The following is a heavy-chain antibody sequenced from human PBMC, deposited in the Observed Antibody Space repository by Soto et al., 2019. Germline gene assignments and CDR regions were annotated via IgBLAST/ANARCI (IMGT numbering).Heavy chain of an antibody. CDR2: MSGSSSTT. J-gene: IGHJ4*02. Sequence: GGSLRLSCATSGLTFSNYAMSWVRQAPGGGLEWVSSMSGSSSTTYYADSVRGRFTISRDRSKNTLYLRMSSLRAEDTALYYCAKTQERELPRVIDFWGQGTLVTVSS. D-gene: IGHD1-7*01. CDR1: GLTFSNYA. CDR3: AKTQERELPRVIDF. V-gene: IGHV3-23*01.